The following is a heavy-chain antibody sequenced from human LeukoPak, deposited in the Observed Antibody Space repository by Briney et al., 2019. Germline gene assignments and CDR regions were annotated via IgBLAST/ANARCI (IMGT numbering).Heavy chain of an antibody. CDR2: ISSSSSTI. V-gene: IGHV3-48*02. Sequence: GGSLRLSCAASGFTFSSYSMNWVCQAPGKGLEWVSYISSSSSTIYYADSVKGRFTISRDNAKNSLYLQMNSLRDEDTAVYYCAREGAYSGSYYFDYWGQGTLVTVSS. CDR3: AREGAYSGSYYFDY. D-gene: IGHD1-26*01. CDR1: GFTFSSYS. J-gene: IGHJ4*02.